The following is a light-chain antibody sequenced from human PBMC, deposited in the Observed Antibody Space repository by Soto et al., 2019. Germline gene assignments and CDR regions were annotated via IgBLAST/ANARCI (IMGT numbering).Light chain of an antibody. Sequence: QSALTQPPSASGSPGQSVTISCTGTSSDVGGYNFVSWYQQHPGKAPKLMIYEVTKRPSGVPDRFSGSKSGNTASLTVSGLQAEDEADYYCSFYARNRDVLFGGGTKVTVL. CDR2: EVT. CDR1: SSDVGGYNF. V-gene: IGLV2-8*01. J-gene: IGLJ2*01. CDR3: SFYARNRDVL.